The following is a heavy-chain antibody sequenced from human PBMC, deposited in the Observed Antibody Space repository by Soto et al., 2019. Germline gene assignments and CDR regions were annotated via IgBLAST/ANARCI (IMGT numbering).Heavy chain of an antibody. CDR1: GFTFSSYA. J-gene: IGHJ6*02. V-gene: IGHV3-64*02. CDR2: ISSNGGST. CDR3: ARGDGMDV. Sequence: EVPLVESGEGLVQPGGSLRLSCAASGFTFSSYAMHWVRQAPGKGLEYVSAISSNGGSTYYADSVKGRFTISRDNSKNTLYLQMGSLRAEDMAVYYCARGDGMDVWGQGTTVTVSS.